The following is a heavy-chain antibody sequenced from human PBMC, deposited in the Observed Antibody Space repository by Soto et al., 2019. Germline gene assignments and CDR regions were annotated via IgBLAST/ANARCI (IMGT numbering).Heavy chain of an antibody. J-gene: IGHJ5*01. D-gene: IGHD6-13*01. Sequence: QVQLQESGPGLVQPSQTLSLTCTVSGASISSGGFYWSWIRQFPGKGLEWIGSIDYRGRTLYNPSLKSRANISKATSKSKFSLHVNSVTAADTAVFYCARVSAAGTSWFDSWGQGTLVTVSS. CDR1: GASISSGGFY. V-gene: IGHV4-31*03. CDR2: IDYRGRT. CDR3: ARVSAAGTSWFDS.